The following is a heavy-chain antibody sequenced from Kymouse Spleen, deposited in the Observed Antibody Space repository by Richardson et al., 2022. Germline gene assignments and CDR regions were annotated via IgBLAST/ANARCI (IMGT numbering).Heavy chain of an antibody. D-gene: IGHD3-3*01. CDR3: AKEKIFGVVIPFDY. CDR1: GFTFSSYG. V-gene: IGHV3-30*18. Sequence: QVQLVESGGGVVQPGRSLRLSCAASGFTFSSYGMHWVRQAPGKGLEWVAVISYDGSNKYYADSVKGRFTISRDNSKNTLYLQMNSLRAEDTAVYYCAKEKIFGVVIPFDYWGQGTLVTVSS. CDR2: ISYDGSNK. J-gene: IGHJ4*02.